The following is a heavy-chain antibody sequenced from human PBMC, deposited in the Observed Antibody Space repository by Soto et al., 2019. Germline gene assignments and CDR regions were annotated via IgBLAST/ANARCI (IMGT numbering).Heavy chain of an antibody. J-gene: IGHJ4*02. CDR2: INPSGGST. CDR3: SRGYPPRDQLGNLPGAF. V-gene: IGHV1-46*03. Sequence: QVQLVQSGAEGMQPGASVKVSCKASGYTFTSYYIQWVRQAPGQGLEWMGIINPSGGSTNYAQKFQGRATMTRDTSTSTVYMELSSLRSEDTAIYYCSRGYPPRDQLGNLPGAFWGQGTLVTVSS. CDR1: GYTFTSYY. D-gene: IGHD1-1*01.